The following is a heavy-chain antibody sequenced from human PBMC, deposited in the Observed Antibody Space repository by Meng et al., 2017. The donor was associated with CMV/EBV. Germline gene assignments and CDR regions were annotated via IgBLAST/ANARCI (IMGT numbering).Heavy chain of an antibody. CDR2: IIPIFGTA. J-gene: IGHJ5*02. CDR3: ARRGSYYGSGSYYNWFDP. D-gene: IGHD3-10*01. Sequence: QVQLVRSGAEVKKPGSSVKVSCKASGGTFSSYAISWVRQAPGQGLEWMGGIIPIFGTANYAQKFQGRVTITADESTSTAYMELSSLRSEDTAVYYCARRGSYYGSGSYYNWFDPWGQGTLVTVSS. CDR1: GGTFSSYA. V-gene: IGHV1-69*12.